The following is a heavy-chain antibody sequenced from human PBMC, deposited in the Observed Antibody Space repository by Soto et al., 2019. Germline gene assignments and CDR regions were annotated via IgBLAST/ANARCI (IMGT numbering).Heavy chain of an antibody. CDR1: GYTFTSYG. D-gene: IGHD3-22*01. J-gene: IGHJ6*02. V-gene: IGHV1-18*01. CDR3: ARGGRHDSTGYYLPFSGMDV. CDR2: ISAYNGNT. Sequence: QVQLVQSGAEVKKPGASVKVSCKACGYTFTSYGISWVRQAPGQGLEWMGWISAYNGNTNYAQKLQGRVTMNTDTSTSTAYMELTSLRSDDTAVYYCARGGRHDSTGYYLPFSGMDVWGQGTTVTVSS.